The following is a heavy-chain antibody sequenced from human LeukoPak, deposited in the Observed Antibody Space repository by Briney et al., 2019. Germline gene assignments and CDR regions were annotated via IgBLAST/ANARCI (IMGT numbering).Heavy chain of an antibody. CDR2: ISAYNGNT. Sequence: ASVKVSCKASGYTFTSYGISWVRQAPGQGLEWMGWISAYNGNTNYAQKLQGRVTMTTDTSTSTAYMELRSLRSDDTAVYYCARDTLVVVVPAAIPPREDYYYYGMDVWGQGTTVTVSS. CDR1: GYTFTSYG. D-gene: IGHD2-2*01. V-gene: IGHV1-18*01. J-gene: IGHJ6*02. CDR3: ARDTLVVVVPAAIPPREDYYYYGMDV.